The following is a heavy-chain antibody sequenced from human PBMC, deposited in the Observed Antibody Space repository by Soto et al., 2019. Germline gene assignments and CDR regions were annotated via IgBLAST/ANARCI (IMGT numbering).Heavy chain of an antibody. CDR2: IRSKANSYAT. Sequence: VGSLRLSCAASGFTFSGSAMHWVRQASGKGLEWVGRIRSKANSYATAYAASVKGRFTISRDDSKNTAYLQMNSLKTEDTAVYYCTRRFTPNCSGGSCYPFDYWGQGTLVTVSS. D-gene: IGHD2-15*01. CDR3: TRRFTPNCSGGSCYPFDY. J-gene: IGHJ4*02. V-gene: IGHV3-73*01. CDR1: GFTFSGSA.